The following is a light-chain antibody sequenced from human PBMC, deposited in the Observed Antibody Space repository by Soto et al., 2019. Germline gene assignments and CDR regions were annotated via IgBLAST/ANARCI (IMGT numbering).Light chain of an antibody. CDR3: QQSYRTPIT. J-gene: IGKJ3*01. Sequence: DIQMTQSPSSLSSSVGDIVTITCRSSQSISSYLNWYQQKPGKAPKLLIYAASSLQSGVPSRFSGSGSGTDFTLTISSLQPEDFETYYCQQSYRTPITFGPGTKVDIK. V-gene: IGKV1-39*01. CDR1: QSISSY. CDR2: AAS.